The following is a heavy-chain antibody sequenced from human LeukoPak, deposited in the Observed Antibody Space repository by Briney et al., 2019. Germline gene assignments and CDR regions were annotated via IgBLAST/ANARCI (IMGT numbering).Heavy chain of an antibody. Sequence: GGSLRLSCAASGFPFSTYGMNWVRQAPGKGLEWVSGISPTGDITYYADSVMGRFTISRDNPKSTVYLQMNSLRVEDTAVYYCVRDRDWGAFDVWGQVTMVTVSS. CDR3: VRDRDWGAFDV. D-gene: IGHD3/OR15-3a*01. CDR1: GFPFSTYG. J-gene: IGHJ3*01. V-gene: IGHV3-23*01. CDR2: ISPTGDIT.